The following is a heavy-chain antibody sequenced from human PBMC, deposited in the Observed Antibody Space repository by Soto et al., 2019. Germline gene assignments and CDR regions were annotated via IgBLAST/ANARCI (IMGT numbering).Heavy chain of an antibody. CDR3: ARVPFRVVTAPYYFDY. CDR2: ISVVGART. Sequence: EVQLLESGGGLVQPGGSLRLSCAASGFTFTSYALTWVRQAPGKGLEWVSGISVVGARTYYANSVEGRFTISRDNSKNTLYLQMNSLRVEDTALYYCARVPFRVVTAPYYFDYWGQGTLVTVSS. D-gene: IGHD2-21*02. J-gene: IGHJ4*02. V-gene: IGHV3-23*01. CDR1: GFTFTSYA.